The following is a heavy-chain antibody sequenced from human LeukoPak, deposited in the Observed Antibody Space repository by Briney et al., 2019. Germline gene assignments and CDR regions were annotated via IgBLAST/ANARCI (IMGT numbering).Heavy chain of an antibody. Sequence: GGSLRLSCAASGFTFSSYAMGWVRQAPGKGLEWVSAISGSSGSTYYADSVKGRFTISRDNSKNTLYLQMNSLRAEDTAVYYCEKRVLSSGGWFDYWGQGTLVTVSS. V-gene: IGHV3-23*01. D-gene: IGHD6-19*01. CDR1: GFTFSSYA. J-gene: IGHJ4*02. CDR2: ISGSSGST. CDR3: EKRVLSSGGWFDY.